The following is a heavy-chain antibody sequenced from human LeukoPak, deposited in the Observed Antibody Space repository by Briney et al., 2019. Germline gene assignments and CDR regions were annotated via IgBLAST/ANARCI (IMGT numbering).Heavy chain of an antibody. V-gene: IGHV4-34*01. Sequence: PSETLSLTCAVYGGSFSGYYWSWIRQPPGKGLEWIGEINHSGSTNYNPSLKSRVTISVDTSKNQFSLKLSSVTAADTAVYYCARLGYYDSSGYNDDYWGQGTLVTVSS. D-gene: IGHD3-22*01. CDR1: GGSFSGYY. J-gene: IGHJ4*02. CDR3: ARLGYYDSSGYNDDY. CDR2: INHSGST.